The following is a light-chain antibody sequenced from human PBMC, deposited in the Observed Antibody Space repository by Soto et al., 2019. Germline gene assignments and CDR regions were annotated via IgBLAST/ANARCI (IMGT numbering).Light chain of an antibody. V-gene: IGKV3-20*01. CDR2: GAS. CDR3: QQYGSSSYT. CDR1: QSVSSSY. Sequence: EIVLTQSPGTLSSSPGDRATLSCRASQSVSSSYLAWYQQKPGQAPRLLIYGASSRATGIPDRFSGSGSGTDFTLTISRLESEDFAVYYCQQYGSSSYTFGQGTKLEIK. J-gene: IGKJ2*01.